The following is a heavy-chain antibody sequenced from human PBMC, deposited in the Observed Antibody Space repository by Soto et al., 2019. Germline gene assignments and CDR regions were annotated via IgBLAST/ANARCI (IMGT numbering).Heavy chain of an antibody. J-gene: IGHJ4*02. CDR2: IYYSGST. V-gene: IGHV4-39*01. Sequence: PSETLSLTCTVSGGSISSSSYYWGWIRQPPGKGLEWIGSIYYSGSTYYNPSLKSRVTISVDTSKNQFSLKLSSATAADTAVYYCARNLPITMVRGVIIKGFDYWGQGTLVTVSS. CDR3: ARNLPITMVRGVIIKGFDY. CDR1: GGSISSSSYY. D-gene: IGHD3-10*01.